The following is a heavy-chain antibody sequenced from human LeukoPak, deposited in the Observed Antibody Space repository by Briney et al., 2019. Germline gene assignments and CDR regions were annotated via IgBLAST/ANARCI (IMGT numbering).Heavy chain of an antibody. J-gene: IGHJ6*03. Sequence: PSETLSLTCAVYGGSFSTYYWSWIRQPPGKGLEWIGEINHRGSTNSNPSLKSRVTMSLDTSSNQFSLKLSSVTAADTAVYFCARGDEYSSGPWYYYYMDVWGKGTTVTVSS. CDR2: INHRGST. D-gene: IGHD6-25*01. V-gene: IGHV4-34*01. CDR3: ARGDEYSSGPWYYYYMDV. CDR1: GGSFSTYY.